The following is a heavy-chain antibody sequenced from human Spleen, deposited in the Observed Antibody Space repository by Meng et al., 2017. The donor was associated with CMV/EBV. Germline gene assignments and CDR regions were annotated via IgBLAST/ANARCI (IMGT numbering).Heavy chain of an antibody. CDR3: TRGVRGDFDSRGYFSHGFDS. CDR1: GFTFDDHA. Sequence: GESLKISCAASGFTFDDHAMHWVRQAPGKGLEWVSLITWDGGTTSYVDSVKGRFTISRDYAKNSLYLLMNSLRADDTAVYYCTRGVRGDFDSRGYFSHGFDSWGQGTLVTVSS. V-gene: IGHV3-43D*03. D-gene: IGHD3-22*01. CDR2: ITWDGGTT. J-gene: IGHJ4*02.